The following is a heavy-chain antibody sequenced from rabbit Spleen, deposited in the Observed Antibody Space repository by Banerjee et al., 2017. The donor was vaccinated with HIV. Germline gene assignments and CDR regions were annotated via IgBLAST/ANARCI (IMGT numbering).Heavy chain of an antibody. CDR1: GFDFSSYG. V-gene: IGHV1S47*01. Sequence: EHLVESGGGLVQPGGSLKLSCKASGFDFSSYGMSWVRQAPGKGLEWIGYIDPLFGNTYYANWVNGRFSISRENTQNTLYLQLSSLTAADTATYFCARDGAGGSYFALWGQGTLVTVS. CDR3: ARDGAGGSYFAL. CDR2: IDPLFGNT. J-gene: IGHJ6*01. D-gene: IGHD8-1*01.